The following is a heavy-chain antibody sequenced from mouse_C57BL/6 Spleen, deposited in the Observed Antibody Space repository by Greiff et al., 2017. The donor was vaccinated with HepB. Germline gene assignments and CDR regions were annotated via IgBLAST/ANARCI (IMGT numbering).Heavy chain of an antibody. CDR3: ARRGVATRAMDY. CDR1: GYAFSSYW. Sequence: VKLMESGAELVKPGASVKISCKASGYAFSSYWMNWVKQRPGKGLEWIGQIYPGDGDTNYNGKFKGKATLTADKSSSTAYMQLSSLTSEDSAVYFCARRGVATRAMDYWGQGTSVTVSS. D-gene: IGHD1-1*01. V-gene: IGHV1-80*01. J-gene: IGHJ4*01. CDR2: IYPGDGDT.